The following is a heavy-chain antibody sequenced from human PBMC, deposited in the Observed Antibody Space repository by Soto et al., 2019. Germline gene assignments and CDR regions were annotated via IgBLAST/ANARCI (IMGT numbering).Heavy chain of an antibody. Sequence: QVQLQESGPGLVKPSGTLSLTCAVSGASISSSNCWSWVRQPPGKGLEWIGEIYPSGSSNYNPSLKSRVTISVDKSKNQLSLKVSSVTAAATAISYCASVRSRWYDLEYWGQGTLVTVSS. CDR2: IYPSGSS. J-gene: IGHJ4*02. CDR1: GASISSSNC. D-gene: IGHD6-13*01. V-gene: IGHV4-4*02. CDR3: ASVRSRWYDLEY.